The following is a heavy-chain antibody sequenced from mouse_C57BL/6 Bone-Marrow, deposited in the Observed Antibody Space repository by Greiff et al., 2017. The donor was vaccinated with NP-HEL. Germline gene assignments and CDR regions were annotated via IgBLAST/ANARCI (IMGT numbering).Heavy chain of an antibody. D-gene: IGHD1-1*01. CDR2: ISNGGGST. CDR3: ARLIYYYGSMDD. J-gene: IGHJ4*01. V-gene: IGHV5-12*01. CDR1: GFTFSDYY. Sequence: EVKVEESGGGLVQPGGSLKLSCAASGFTFSDYYMYWVRQTPEKRLEWVAYISNGGGSTYYPDTVKGRFTLSRDKAKNTLYLQMSRLKSEDTAMYYYARLIYYYGSMDDWGQGTTVTVAS.